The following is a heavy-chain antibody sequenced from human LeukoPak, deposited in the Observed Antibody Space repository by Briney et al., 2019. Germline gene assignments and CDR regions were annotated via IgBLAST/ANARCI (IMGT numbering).Heavy chain of an antibody. Sequence: GGSLGLSCVASEFTFSSHAMNWVCQAPGKGLEWVSSISGGGESTYYADSVKGRFTVSRDNSENTLYLQINSLRGEDTAVYYCAKGKYSSGGVPDYWGQGTLVTVSS. V-gene: IGHV3-23*01. D-gene: IGHD6-19*01. J-gene: IGHJ4*02. CDR2: ISGGGEST. CDR1: EFTFSSHA. CDR3: AKGKYSSGGVPDY.